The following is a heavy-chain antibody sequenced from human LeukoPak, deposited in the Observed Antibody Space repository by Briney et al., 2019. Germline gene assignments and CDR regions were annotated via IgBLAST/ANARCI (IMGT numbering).Heavy chain of an antibody. D-gene: IGHD4-23*01. CDR3: ARGGDYVGVAARIDL. J-gene: IGHJ5*02. CDR2: ITTCANII. Sequence: GGPLRLSCVASGFNFSDYYMSWIRQTPGKGLEWISYITTCANIIYHVDAVQGRFTVSADTAKNSLYLQMNNLRAEDTALYFCARGGDYVGVAARIDLWGQGTLVTVSS. CDR1: GFNFSDYY. V-gene: IGHV3-11*01.